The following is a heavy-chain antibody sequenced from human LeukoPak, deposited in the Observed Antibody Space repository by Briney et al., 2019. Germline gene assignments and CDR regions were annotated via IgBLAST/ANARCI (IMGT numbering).Heavy chain of an antibody. CDR1: GFTFSSHG. CDR3: ARDLYGMDV. CDR2: ISSSGSTI. J-gene: IGHJ6*02. Sequence: PGGSLRLSCAASGFTFSSHGMHWVRQAPGKGLEWVSYISSSGSTIYYADSVKGRFTISRDNAKNSLYLQMNSLRAEDTAVYYCARDLYGMDVWGQGTTVTVSS. V-gene: IGHV3-48*04.